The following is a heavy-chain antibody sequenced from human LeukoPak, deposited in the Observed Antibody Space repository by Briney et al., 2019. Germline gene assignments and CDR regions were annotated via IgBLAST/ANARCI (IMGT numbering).Heavy chain of an antibody. V-gene: IGHV4-4*07. D-gene: IGHD3-3*01. CDR3: ARGPSNFWSGYSFPDWENSPSEVRNAFDI. CDR1: GGSISSYY. Sequence: SETLSLTCTVSGGSISSYYWSWIRQPAGKGLEWIGRIYTSGSTNYNPSLKSRVTMSVDTSKNQFSLKLSSVTAADTAVYYCARGPSNFWSGYSFPDWENSPSEVRNAFDIWGQGTMVTVSS. CDR2: IYTSGST. J-gene: IGHJ3*02.